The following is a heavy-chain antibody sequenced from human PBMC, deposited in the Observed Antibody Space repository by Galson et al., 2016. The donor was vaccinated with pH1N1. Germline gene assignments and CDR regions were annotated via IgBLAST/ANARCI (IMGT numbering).Heavy chain of an antibody. V-gene: IGHV3-7*01. Sequence: SLRLSCATSGFTFSNYLMSWVRQAPGKGLEWVANIKQDGSEKFYLDSVKGRFTISRDNATKSLYLQMTILRAEDTAVYYCVRDHDFGDSDPSHYYYGLDVWGQGTTVTVS. J-gene: IGHJ6*02. CDR3: VRDHDFGDSDPSHYYYGLDV. D-gene: IGHD4-17*01. CDR1: GFTFSNYL. CDR2: IKQDGSEK.